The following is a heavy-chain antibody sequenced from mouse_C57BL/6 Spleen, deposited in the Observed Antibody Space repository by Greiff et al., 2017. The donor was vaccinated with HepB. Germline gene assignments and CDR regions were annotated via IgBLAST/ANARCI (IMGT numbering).Heavy chain of an antibody. CDR1: GFTFSDYY. J-gene: IGHJ1*03. V-gene: IGHV5-16*01. CDR3: ARDRTGTNWYFDV. Sequence: DVHLVESEGGLVQPGSSMKLSCTASGFTFSDYYMAWVRQVPEKGLEWVANINYDGSSTYYLDSLKSRFIISRDNAKNILYLQMSSLKSEDTATYYCARDRTGTNWYFDVWGTGTTVTVSS. D-gene: IGHD3-1*01. CDR2: INYDGSST.